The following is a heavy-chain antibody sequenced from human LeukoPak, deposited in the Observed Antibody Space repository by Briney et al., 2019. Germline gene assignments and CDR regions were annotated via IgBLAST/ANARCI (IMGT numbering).Heavy chain of an antibody. D-gene: IGHD2-21*02. Sequence: GGSLRLSCAASGFTFSSYAMSWVRQAPGKGLEWVSSISRSAGSTYYADSVKGRFTISRDNSRNTLYLQMNSLRAEDTAVYYCAKACGGDCSSSYYYYALDVWGQGTTVTVFS. J-gene: IGHJ6*02. V-gene: IGHV3-23*01. CDR3: AKACGGDCSSSYYYYALDV. CDR1: GFTFSSYA. CDR2: ISRSAGST.